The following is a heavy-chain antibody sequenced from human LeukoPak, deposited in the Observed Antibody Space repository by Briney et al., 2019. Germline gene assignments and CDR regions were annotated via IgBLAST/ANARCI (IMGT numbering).Heavy chain of an antibody. D-gene: IGHD6-13*01. J-gene: IGHJ4*02. CDR3: ARVGYSSSWYDDY. Sequence: ASVKVSCKASGYIFSSYSIIWVRQAPGQGLEWMGWISADSGNTNYAQMLQGRVTMTTDTSTSTAYMELRGLRSDDTAVYYCARVGYSSSWYDDYWGQGTLVTVSS. CDR1: GYIFSSYS. CDR2: ISADSGNT. V-gene: IGHV1-18*01.